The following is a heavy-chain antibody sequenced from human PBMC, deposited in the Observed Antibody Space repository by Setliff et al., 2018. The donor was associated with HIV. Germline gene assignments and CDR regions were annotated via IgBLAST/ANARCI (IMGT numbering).Heavy chain of an antibody. Sequence: VASVKVSCKASGGTFSSYAISWVRQAPGQGLEWMGGIIPIFGTANYAQKFQGRVTITADESTSTAYMELSSLRSEDTAVYYCARDRVIGSGWSQWGQGTLVTVSS. CDR2: IIPIFGTA. D-gene: IGHD6-19*01. V-gene: IGHV1-69*13. CDR3: ARDRVIGSGWSQ. J-gene: IGHJ4*02. CDR1: GGTFSSYA.